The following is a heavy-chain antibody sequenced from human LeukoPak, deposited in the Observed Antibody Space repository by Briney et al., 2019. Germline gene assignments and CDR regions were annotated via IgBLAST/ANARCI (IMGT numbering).Heavy chain of an antibody. J-gene: IGHJ5*02. V-gene: IGHV4-4*07. Sequence: SETLSLTCTVSGDSISSYDWSWIRQPAGKGLEWIGRINTSGSTNYNPSLKSRVTILVDTSKNQLSLKLRSVTAADTAVYYCARNRIKWEVSSFDPWGQGTLVTVSS. CDR3: ARNRIKWEVSSFDP. D-gene: IGHD1-26*01. CDR1: GDSISSYD. CDR2: INTSGST.